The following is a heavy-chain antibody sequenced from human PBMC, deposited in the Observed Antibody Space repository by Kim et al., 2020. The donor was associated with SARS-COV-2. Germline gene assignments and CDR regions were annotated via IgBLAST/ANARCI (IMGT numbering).Heavy chain of an antibody. CDR1: GYTFINYY. Sequence: ASVKVSCKASGYTFINYYIHWVRQAPGQGLEWMGIINPSGGSTTYAQKFQGRVTMTRDTSTTTAYMELSSLTAEDTAVYYCARPALLTGEYFGMDVWGQGTTVTVSS. V-gene: IGHV1-46*01. D-gene: IGHD3-10*01. CDR2: INPSGGST. J-gene: IGHJ6*02. CDR3: ARPALLTGEYFGMDV.